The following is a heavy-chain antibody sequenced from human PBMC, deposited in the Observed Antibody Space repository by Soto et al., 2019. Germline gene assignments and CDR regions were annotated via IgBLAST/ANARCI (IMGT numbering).Heavy chain of an antibody. J-gene: IGHJ4*02. CDR3: VKTGRFGQLVPSDH. D-gene: IGHD6-6*01. V-gene: IGHV3-64D*06. Sequence: GSLRLSCSASGFSFSSYAIQWARQAPGKGLEFVSVIDGDSISTKYADSVKGRFTVSRDNSKSTLFLQMSSLRTEDTAVYYCVKTGRFGQLVPSDHWGQGTLVTVSS. CDR2: IDGDSIST. CDR1: GFSFSSYA.